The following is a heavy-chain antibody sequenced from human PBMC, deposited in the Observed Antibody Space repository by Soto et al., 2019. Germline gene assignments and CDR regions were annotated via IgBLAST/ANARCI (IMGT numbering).Heavy chain of an antibody. D-gene: IGHD4-17*01. CDR3: ARLTTVTTQFDC. Sequence: SETLSLTCTVSGGSISSYYWSWIRQPPGKGLEWIGYIYYSGSTNYNPSLKSRVTISVDTSKNQFSLKLSSVTAADTAVYYCARLTTVTTQFDCWGQGTLVTVSS. V-gene: IGHV4-59*08. CDR2: IYYSGST. J-gene: IGHJ4*02. CDR1: GGSISSYY.